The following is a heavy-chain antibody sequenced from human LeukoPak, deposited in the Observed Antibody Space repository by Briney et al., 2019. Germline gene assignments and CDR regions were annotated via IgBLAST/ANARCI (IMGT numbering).Heavy chain of an antibody. CDR1: GYTFTSYY. CDR2: INPSGGST. V-gene: IGHV1-46*01. Sequence: ASVKVSCKASGYTFTSYYMHWVRQAPGQGLEWMGIINPSGGSTSYAQKFQGRVTMTGDTSTSTVYMELSSPRSEDTAVYYCAREYGYCSSTSCWEGYYYGMDVWGQGTTVTVSS. D-gene: IGHD2-2*01. J-gene: IGHJ6*02. CDR3: AREYGYCSSTSCWEGYYYGMDV.